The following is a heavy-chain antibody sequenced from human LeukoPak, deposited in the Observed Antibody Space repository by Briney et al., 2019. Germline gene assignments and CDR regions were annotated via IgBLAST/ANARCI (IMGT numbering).Heavy chain of an antibody. CDR3: ARHVDTATDYFDY. D-gene: IGHD5-18*01. J-gene: IGHJ4*02. Sequence: PGESLRLSCGASGLTVSSYGMSWIRQPPGKGLEWIGSIYYSGSSYYNPSLKSRVTISVHTSKNQFSLKLSSVTAADTAVYYCARHVDTATDYFDYWGQGTLVTVSS. V-gene: IGHV4-39*01. CDR2: IYYSGSS. CDR1: GLTVSSYG.